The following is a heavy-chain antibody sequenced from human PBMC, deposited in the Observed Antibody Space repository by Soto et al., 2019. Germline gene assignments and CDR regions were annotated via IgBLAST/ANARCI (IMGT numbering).Heavy chain of an antibody. CDR3: ARVYSSSWYHRDYYYGMDV. Sequence: GGSLRLSCAASGFTFSSYGMHWVRQAPGKGLEWVAVIWYDGSNKYYADSVKGRFTISRDNSKNTLYLQMNSLRAEDTAVYYCARVYSSSWYHRDYYYGMDVWGQGTTVTVSS. D-gene: IGHD6-13*01. V-gene: IGHV3-33*01. J-gene: IGHJ6*02. CDR1: GFTFSSYG. CDR2: IWYDGSNK.